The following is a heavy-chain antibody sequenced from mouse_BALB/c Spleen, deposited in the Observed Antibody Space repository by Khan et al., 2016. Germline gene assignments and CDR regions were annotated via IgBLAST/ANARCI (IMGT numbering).Heavy chain of an antibody. CDR1: GYSITSDYA. CDR2: ISYSGST. V-gene: IGHV3-2*02. D-gene: IGHD2-14*01. CDR3: ASYRYYWYFDV. Sequence: VQLKESGPGLVKPSQSLSLTCTVTGYSITSDYAWNWIRQFPGNKLEWMGYISYSGSTSYNPSLKSRISITRDTSKNQFFLQLNSVTTEDTATYYCASYRYYWYFDVWGAGTTVTVSS. J-gene: IGHJ1*01.